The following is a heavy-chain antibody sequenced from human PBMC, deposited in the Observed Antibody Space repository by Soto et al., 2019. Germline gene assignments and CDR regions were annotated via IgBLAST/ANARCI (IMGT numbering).Heavy chain of an antibody. V-gene: IGHV3-72*01. CDR3: ARRITGTPPADGGS. CDR1: GFTFSDHY. J-gene: IGHJ5*02. Sequence: EVQLVESGGALVQPGGSLRLSCAVSGFTFSDHYMDWVRQAPGKGLEWVGRIRNIANSYTTDYAASVKGRFTISRDDSKNSLKTEDTAMYYCARRITGTPPADGGSWGQGTLVTVSS. D-gene: IGHD1-7*01. CDR2: IRNIANSYTT.